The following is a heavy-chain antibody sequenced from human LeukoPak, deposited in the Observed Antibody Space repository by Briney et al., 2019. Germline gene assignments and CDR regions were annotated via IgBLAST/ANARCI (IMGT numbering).Heavy chain of an antibody. D-gene: IGHD1-26*01. V-gene: IGHV1-69*05. CDR3: ARIVWDLGAFDI. CDR1: GGTFSSYA. CDR2: IIPIFGTA. J-gene: IGHJ3*02. Sequence: SVKVSCKASGGTFSSYAISWVRQAPGQGLEWMGGIIPIFGTANYAQKFQGRVTITTDESTSTAYMELSSLRSEDTAVYYCARIVWDLGAFDIWGQGTMVTVSS.